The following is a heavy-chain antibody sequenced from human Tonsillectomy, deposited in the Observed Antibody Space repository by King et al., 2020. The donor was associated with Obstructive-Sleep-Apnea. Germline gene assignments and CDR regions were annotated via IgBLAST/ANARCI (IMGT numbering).Heavy chain of an antibody. Sequence: VQLQESGPGLVKPSQTLSLTCTVSRGSISSGGYYWSWIRQHPGKGLEWIGYIYYSGSTYYNPSLKSRVTISVDTSKNQFSLKLSSVTAADTAVYYCARYHGGNKHFDYWGQGTLVTVSS. V-gene: IGHV4-31*03. J-gene: IGHJ4*02. CDR2: IYYSGST. CDR1: RGSISSGGYY. D-gene: IGHD4-23*01. CDR3: ARYHGGNKHFDY.